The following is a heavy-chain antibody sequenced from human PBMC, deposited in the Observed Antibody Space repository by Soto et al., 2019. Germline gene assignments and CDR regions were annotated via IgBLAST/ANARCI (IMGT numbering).Heavy chain of an antibody. V-gene: IGHV1-3*01. CDR3: AAGNFVLLWFAD. CDR1: GYTFTRYA. CDR2: INAGNGDT. Sequence: ASVKVSCKASGYTFTRYAMHWVRQAPGQRLEWMGWINAGNGDTKYSQKFQDRVTFTRDTSTSTAYMELSSLRSEDTAVYYCAAGNFVLLWFADWGQGTLVTVSS. D-gene: IGHD1-7*01. J-gene: IGHJ5*02.